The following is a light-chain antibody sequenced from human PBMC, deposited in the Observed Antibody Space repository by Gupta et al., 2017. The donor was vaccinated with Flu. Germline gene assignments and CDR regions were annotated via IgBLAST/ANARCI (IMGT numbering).Light chain of an antibody. Sequence: SYLLTQPPSVSVAPGGTARITCGGKNIGSRSVPWYQQKPGQAPVLVVYDDTDRPSGIPDRFSGFNSGDTATLTINRVEAGDEAEYYCQVWDSSSDHPGVFGTGTKLTVL. CDR1: NIGSRS. V-gene: IGLV3-21*02. CDR2: DDT. CDR3: QVWDSSSDHPGV. J-gene: IGLJ1*01.